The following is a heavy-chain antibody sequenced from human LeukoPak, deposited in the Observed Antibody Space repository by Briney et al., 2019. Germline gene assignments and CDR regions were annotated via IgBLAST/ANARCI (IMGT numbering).Heavy chain of an antibody. J-gene: IGHJ4*02. CDR3: ARGRVSGTTLYFDY. D-gene: IGHD1-1*01. CDR1: GGSISSDSDY. V-gene: IGHV4-61*02. CDR2: IYSGST. Sequence: PSETLSLTCTVSGGSISSDSDYWRWIRQPAGKGLEWIGRIYSGSTDYNPSLRSRLTISVDTSKNKFSLKLSSVTAADTAVYYCARGRVSGTTLYFDYWGQGTLFTVSS.